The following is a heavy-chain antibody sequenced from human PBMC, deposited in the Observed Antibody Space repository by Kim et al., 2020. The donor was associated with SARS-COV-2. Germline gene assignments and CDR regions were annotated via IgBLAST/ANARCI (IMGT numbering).Heavy chain of an antibody. CDR2: LYRSGDIYYADDT. J-gene: IGHJ3*01. CDR1: GVTVSNNF. V-gene: IGHV3-53*01. Sequence: GGSLRLSCAASGVTVSNNFMSWFRQAPGKGLEWVSVLYRSGDIYYADDTYYADSVKGRFTISRDNSKNTLFLLMNSLRVEDTAMYYCARGDVGSETYHAFDVWGQGTMVTVSS. CDR3: ARGDVGSETYHAFDV. D-gene: IGHD3-10*01.